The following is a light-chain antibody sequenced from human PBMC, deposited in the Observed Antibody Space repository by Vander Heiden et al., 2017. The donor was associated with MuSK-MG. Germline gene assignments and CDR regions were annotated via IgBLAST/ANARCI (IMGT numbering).Light chain of an antibody. CDR2: GKN. Sequence: SSELPQDPAVSVALGQAVRITWQGDSLRSYYASWYQQKPGQAPVLVIYGKNNRPSGIPDRFSGSSSGNTASLTITGAQAEEEADYYCNSRDSSGNHVVFGGGTKLTVL. J-gene: IGLJ2*01. CDR3: NSRDSSGNHVV. V-gene: IGLV3-19*01. CDR1: SLRSYY.